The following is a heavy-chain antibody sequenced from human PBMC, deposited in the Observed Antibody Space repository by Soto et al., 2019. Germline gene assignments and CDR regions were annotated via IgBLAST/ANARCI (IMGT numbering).Heavy chain of an antibody. V-gene: IGHV3-49*04. Sequence: PGGSLRLSCTASGFTFGDYAMSWVRQAPGKGLERVGFIRSKAYGGTTEYAASVKGRFTISRDDSKSIAYPQMNSLKTEDTAVYYCTRRQQPDYWGQGTLVTVSS. CDR3: TRRQQPDY. CDR1: GFTFGDYA. J-gene: IGHJ4*02. CDR2: IRSKAYGGTT. D-gene: IGHD6-13*01.